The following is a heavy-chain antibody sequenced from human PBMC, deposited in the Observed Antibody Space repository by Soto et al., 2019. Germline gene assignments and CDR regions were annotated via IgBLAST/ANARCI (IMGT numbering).Heavy chain of an antibody. CDR2: IYTSGST. J-gene: IGHJ6*02. CDR3: AREAGDYYYYYGMDV. D-gene: IGHD6-13*01. CDR1: GGSTSSYY. Sequence: SETLSLTCTVSGGSTSSYYWSWIRQPAGKGLERIGRIYTSGSTNYNPSLTSRVTMSVDTSTNQFSLKLSSVTAADTAVYYCAREAGDYYYYYGMDVWGQGTTVTVSS. V-gene: IGHV4-4*07.